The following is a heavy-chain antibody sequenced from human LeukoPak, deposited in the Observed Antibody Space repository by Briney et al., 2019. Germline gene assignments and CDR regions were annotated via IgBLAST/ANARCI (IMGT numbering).Heavy chain of an antibody. CDR2: ISSNGGST. Sequence: GGSLRLSCAASGVTFSSYAMHWVRQAPGKGLEYVSAISSNGGSTYYASSVKGRFTISRDNSKNTLYLQMNSLRAEDTAVYYCAKGDYYGSGSYIDYWGQGTLVTVSS. CDR1: GVTFSSYA. CDR3: AKGDYYGSGSYIDY. V-gene: IGHV3-64*01. D-gene: IGHD3-10*01. J-gene: IGHJ4*02.